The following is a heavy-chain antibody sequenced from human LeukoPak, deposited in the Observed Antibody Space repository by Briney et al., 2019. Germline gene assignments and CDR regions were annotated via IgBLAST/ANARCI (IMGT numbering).Heavy chain of an antibody. V-gene: IGHV1-2*02. Sequence: ASVKVSFKPSGYTFTDYYIHWVRQAPGQGLEWMGWTCPRSGLTKYTQKFQGSVTMTRDTSISTVYMDLTSLTSDDTAVYYCARDNYGTLDYWGQGTLVTVSS. CDR2: TCPRSGLT. J-gene: IGHJ4*02. CDR1: GYTFTDYY. CDR3: ARDNYGTLDY. D-gene: IGHD3-16*01.